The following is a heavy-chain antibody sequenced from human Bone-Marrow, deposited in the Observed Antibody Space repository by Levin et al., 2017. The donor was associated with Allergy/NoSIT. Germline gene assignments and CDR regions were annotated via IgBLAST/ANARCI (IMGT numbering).Heavy chain of an antibody. CDR2: IDPSDSYT. CDR1: GYSFTSYW. CDR3: ARRYSLSGNWYFDL. D-gene: IGHD1-14*01. V-gene: IGHV5-10-1*01. J-gene: IGHJ2*01. Sequence: GESLKISCKGSGYSFTSYWIIWVRQMPGKGLEWMGRIDPSDSYTNYSPSFQGHVTISGDKSISTAYLQWSSLRASDSAMYYCARRYSLSGNWYFDLWGRGTLVTVSS.